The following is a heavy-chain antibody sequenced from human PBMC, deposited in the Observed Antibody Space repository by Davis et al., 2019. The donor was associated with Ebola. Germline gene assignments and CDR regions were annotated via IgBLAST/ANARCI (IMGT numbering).Heavy chain of an antibody. CDR3: AKDEYQLLSGSWVV. CDR2: ISGSVGST. D-gene: IGHD2-2*01. V-gene: IGHV3-23*01. J-gene: IGHJ6*02. Sequence: GGSLRLSCAASGFTFSSYAMSWVRQAPGKGLEWVSAISGSVGSTYYADSVKGRFTISRDNSKNTLYLQMNSLRAEDTAVYYCAKDEYQLLSGSWVVWGQGTTVTVSS. CDR1: GFTFSSYA.